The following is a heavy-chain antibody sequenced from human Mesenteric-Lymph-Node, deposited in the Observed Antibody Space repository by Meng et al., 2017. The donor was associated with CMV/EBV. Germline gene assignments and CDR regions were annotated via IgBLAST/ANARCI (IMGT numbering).Heavy chain of an antibody. CDR2: IYPVDSDT. J-gene: IGHJ3*02. CDR1: GYTFTSYW. D-gene: IGHD3-10*01. V-gene: IGHV5-51*01. Sequence: GESLKISCKGSGYTFTSYWIGWVRQMPGKGLEWMGIIYPVDSDTRYSPSFQGQVSISAAKSITTAYLQWSSLKASDTAMYYCARLMRFGDSPSWADGFDIWGQGTMVTVSS. CDR3: ARLMRFGDSPSWADGFDI.